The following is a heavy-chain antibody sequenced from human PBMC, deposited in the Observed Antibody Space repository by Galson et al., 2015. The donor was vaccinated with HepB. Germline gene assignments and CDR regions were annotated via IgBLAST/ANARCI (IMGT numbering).Heavy chain of an antibody. CDR3: ARQFSTATAIDY. CDR1: GYSFTSYW. D-gene: IGHD1-1*01. V-gene: IGHV5-51*01. CDR2: IYPGDSDT. Sequence: QSGAEVKKPGESLKISCKGSGYSFTSYWISWVRQMPGKGLEWVGIIYPGDSDTRYSPSFQGQVTISVDKSISTAYLQWSGLKASDTAMFYCARQFSTATAIDYWGQGTLVTVSS. J-gene: IGHJ4*02.